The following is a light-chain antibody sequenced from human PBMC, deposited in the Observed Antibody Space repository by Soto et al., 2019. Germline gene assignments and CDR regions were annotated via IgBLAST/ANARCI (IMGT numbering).Light chain of an antibody. CDR1: QSISSY. V-gene: IGKV1-39*01. Sequence: DIQMTQSPSSLSASVGDRVTITCRASQSISSYLNWYQQKPGKAPKLLIYAASSLQSGAPSSSSSSGSGTDFTLTISNLQPEDFTTYYCQHSYSTPMYTFGQGTKLDIK. J-gene: IGKJ2*01. CDR2: AAS. CDR3: QHSYSTPMYT.